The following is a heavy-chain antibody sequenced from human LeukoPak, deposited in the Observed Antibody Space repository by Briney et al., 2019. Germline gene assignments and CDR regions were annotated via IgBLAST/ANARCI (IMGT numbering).Heavy chain of an antibody. Sequence: PGGSLRLSCAASGFTFSAYGMHWVCQAPGKGLAWVALVWYDGSNKYYAASVKGRYTISRDNSKNTLYLQMNSLRPEDTAVFYCARNYGTNSGGFDIWGQGTTVSVSS. J-gene: IGHJ3*02. CDR3: ARNYGTNSGGFDI. CDR1: GFTFSAYG. V-gene: IGHV3-33*01. CDR2: VWYDGSNK. D-gene: IGHD4-23*01.